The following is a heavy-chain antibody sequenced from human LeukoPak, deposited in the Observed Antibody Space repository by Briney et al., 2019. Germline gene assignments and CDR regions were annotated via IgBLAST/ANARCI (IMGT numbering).Heavy chain of an antibody. CDR2: ITS. J-gene: IGHJ5*01. D-gene: IGHD4-17*01. CDR1: GDSISGSSYY. V-gene: IGHV4-39*01. Sequence: SGTLSLTCSVSGDSISGSSYYWAWVRQSPGKGLEWIGSITSHFQSALNSRVTISLDTSKNQFSLKLTSVTVTDTAVYYCARHPPYGAHDSWGQGILVTVSS. CDR3: ARHPPYGAHDS.